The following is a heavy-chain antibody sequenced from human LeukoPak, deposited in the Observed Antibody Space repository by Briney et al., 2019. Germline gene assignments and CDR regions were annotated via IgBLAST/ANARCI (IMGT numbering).Heavy chain of an antibody. Sequence: SVRVSRKASGGTFISYAISWVRQAPGQGLEWMGGIIPIFGTANYAQKFQGRVTITADESTSTAYMELSSLRSEDTAVYYCARVTAFPPYYYGMDVWGQGTTVTVSS. CDR2: IIPIFGTA. J-gene: IGHJ6*02. D-gene: IGHD5-18*01. CDR3: ARVTAFPPYYYGMDV. CDR1: GGTFISYA. V-gene: IGHV1-69*13.